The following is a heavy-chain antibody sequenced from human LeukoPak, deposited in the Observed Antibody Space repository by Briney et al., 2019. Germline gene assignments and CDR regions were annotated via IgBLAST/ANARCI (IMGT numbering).Heavy chain of an antibody. V-gene: IGHV1-8*01. CDR1: GYTFTSYD. D-gene: IGHD3-3*01. J-gene: IGHJ5*02. Sequence: GASVKVSCKASGYTFTSYDINWERQATGQGLEWMVWMNPNSGNTGYAQKFQGRVTMTRNTSISTAYMELSSLRSEDTAVYYCARGLAQTYYDSWSGYSNWFDPWGQGTLVTVSS. CDR3: ARGLAQTYYDSWSGYSNWFDP. CDR2: MNPNSGNT.